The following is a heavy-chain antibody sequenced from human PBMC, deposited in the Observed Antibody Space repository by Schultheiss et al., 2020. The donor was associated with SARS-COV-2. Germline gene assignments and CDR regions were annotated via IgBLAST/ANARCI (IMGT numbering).Heavy chain of an antibody. CDR3: AREYCSSTSCYRNYYYGMDV. D-gene: IGHD2-2*02. J-gene: IGHJ6*02. V-gene: IGHV4-31*03. CDR1: GGSISSGGYY. Sequence: SETLSLTCTVSGGSISSGGYYWSWIRQHPGKGLEWIGYIYYSGSTYYNPSLKSRVTISVDTSKNQFSLKLSSVTAADTAVYYCAREYCSSTSCYRNYYYGMDVWGQGTTVTVSS. CDR2: IYYSGST.